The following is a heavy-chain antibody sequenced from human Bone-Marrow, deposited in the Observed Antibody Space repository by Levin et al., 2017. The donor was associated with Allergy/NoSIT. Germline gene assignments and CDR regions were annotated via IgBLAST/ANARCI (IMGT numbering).Heavy chain of an antibody. Sequence: PGESLKISCGASGVIYTSYAMSWVRQAPGKGLDWVSAISATATSTYYADSVKGRFTISRDNSKNMLYLEMNSLTVEDTAVYFCAKVRQGRSGLYFSTGTDWYFDLWGRGTLVTVSS. CDR1: GVIYTSYA. CDR3: AKVRQGRSGLYFSTGTDWYFDL. J-gene: IGHJ2*01. V-gene: IGHV3-23*01. CDR2: ISATATST. D-gene: IGHD3/OR15-3a*01.